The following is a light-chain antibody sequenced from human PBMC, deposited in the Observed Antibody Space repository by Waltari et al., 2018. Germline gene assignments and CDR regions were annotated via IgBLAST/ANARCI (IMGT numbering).Light chain of an antibody. Sequence: SALTQPPSVSASPGPSTTISCTGRRSDVGSSDLVAWYQQHPAKAPHLLIYEVDKRPSGVSYRFSGSKSGNAASLTISGLQAEDEAHYFCSSYTYGGPWVFGGGTLLTVL. CDR2: EVD. CDR3: SSYTYGGPWV. V-gene: IGLV2-23*02. CDR1: RSDVGSSDL. J-gene: IGLJ2*01.